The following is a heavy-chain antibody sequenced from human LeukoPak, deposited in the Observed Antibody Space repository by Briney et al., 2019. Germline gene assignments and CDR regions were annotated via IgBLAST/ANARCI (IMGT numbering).Heavy chain of an antibody. CDR1: GGSLSGYY. J-gene: IGHJ4*02. Sequence: SQTLSLTCAVYGGSLSGYYWSWIRQPPGKGLEWIGEINHSGNTNYNPSLNRRVTISVDTSKNQFSLKLSSVTAADTAVYYCAREAYDYVWGSYRYTLFDYWGQGTLVTVSS. V-gene: IGHV4-34*01. CDR2: INHSGNT. CDR3: AREAYDYVWGSYRYTLFDY. D-gene: IGHD3-16*02.